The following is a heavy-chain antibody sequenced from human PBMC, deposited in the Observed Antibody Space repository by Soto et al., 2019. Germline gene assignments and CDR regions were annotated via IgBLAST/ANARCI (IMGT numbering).Heavy chain of an antibody. CDR1: EYSFRIYW. J-gene: IGHJ4*02. V-gene: IGHV5-10-1*01. Sequence: GESLKISCQAFEYSFRIYWISWVRQKPGAGLEWMGRVDPNDSFATYSPSFEGHVSISVDKSTNIVYLQWRSLRALDTATYYCARHQSGSGNSNFDFWGQGTPVTVSS. CDR2: VDPNDSFA. D-gene: IGHD3-10*01. CDR3: ARHQSGSGNSNFDF.